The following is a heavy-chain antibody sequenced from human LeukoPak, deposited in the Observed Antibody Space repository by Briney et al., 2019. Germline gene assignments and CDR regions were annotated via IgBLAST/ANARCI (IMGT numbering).Heavy chain of an antibody. D-gene: IGHD5-18*01. Sequence: ASVKVSCKASGYTFTGYYMHWVRQAPGQGLKWMGWINPNSGGTNYAQKFQGRVTMTRDTSISTAYRELSRLRSDDTAVYYCARGGYSYGYYYYYYMDVWGKGTTVTVSS. V-gene: IGHV1-2*02. CDR1: GYTFTGYY. J-gene: IGHJ6*03. CDR2: INPNSGGT. CDR3: ARGGYSYGYYYYYYMDV.